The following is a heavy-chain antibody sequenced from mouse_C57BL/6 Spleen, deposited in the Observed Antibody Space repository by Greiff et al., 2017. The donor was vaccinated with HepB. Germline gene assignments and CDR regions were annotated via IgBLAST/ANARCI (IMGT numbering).Heavy chain of an antibody. CDR1: GYTFTSYW. V-gene: IGHV1-50*01. Sequence: QVQLQQPGAELVKPGASVKLSCKASGYTFTSYWMQWVKQRPGQGLEWIGEIDPSDSYTNYNQKFKGKATLTVDTSSSTAYMQISSLTSEDSAVYYCASYYYGSSLFDYWGQGTTLTVSS. CDR2: IDPSDSYT. CDR3: ASYYYGSSLFDY. J-gene: IGHJ2*01. D-gene: IGHD1-1*01.